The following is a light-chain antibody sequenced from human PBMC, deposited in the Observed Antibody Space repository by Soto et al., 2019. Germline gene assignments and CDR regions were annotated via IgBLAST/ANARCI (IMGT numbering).Light chain of an antibody. CDR2: DSS. CDR3: QQRRNWPLT. J-gene: IGKJ4*01. V-gene: IGKV3-11*01. CDR1: QNINRN. Sequence: EIVLTQSPATLSLSPGERATLSCMASQNINRNLAWYQQKPGQAPRLLIYDSSNRATGIPARFSGSGSETDFTLTISSLEPEDFAIYYCQQRRNWPLTFGGGTKVEIK.